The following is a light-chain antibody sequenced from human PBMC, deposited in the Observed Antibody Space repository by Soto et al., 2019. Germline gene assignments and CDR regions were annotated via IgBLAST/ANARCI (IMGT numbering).Light chain of an antibody. J-gene: IGLJ1*01. V-gene: IGLV2-23*01. CDR2: EGI. CDR3: AAWDSSLSTGL. Sequence: QSVLTQPASVSGSPGQSITISCTGTSSTVGGFNVVSWYQQHPGKAPKVIIYEGIKRPSGVSNRFSGSNSGSTASLTISGLQAGDEADYYCAAWDSSLSTGLFGTGTKVTVL. CDR1: SSTVGGFNV.